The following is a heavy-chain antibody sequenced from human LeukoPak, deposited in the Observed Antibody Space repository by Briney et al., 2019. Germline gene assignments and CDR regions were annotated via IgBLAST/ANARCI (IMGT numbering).Heavy chain of an antibody. CDR3: ARDSLRFLEWLRHDYYYYYYMDV. CDR1: GGTFSSYA. D-gene: IGHD3-3*01. J-gene: IGHJ6*03. V-gene: IGHV1-69*05. CDR2: IIPIFGTA. Sequence: ASVKVSCKASGGTFSSYAISWVRQVPGQGLEWMGGIIPIFGTANYAQKFQGRVTITTDESTSTAYMELSSLRSEDTAVYYCARDSLRFLEWLRHDYYYYYYMDVWGKGTTVTVSS.